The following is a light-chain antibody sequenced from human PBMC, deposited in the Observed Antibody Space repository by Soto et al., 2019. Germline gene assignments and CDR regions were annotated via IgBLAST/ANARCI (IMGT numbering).Light chain of an antibody. CDR1: QSISSTY. J-gene: IGKJ2*01. V-gene: IGKV3-20*01. CDR2: AAS. CDR3: QHYFGSLYT. Sequence: SVLTQSPGTLSLSPGEGATLPCRTSQSISSTYLAWYQQRPGQAPRLLIYAASSRATGIPDRFSGSGSGTDFTLTISRLEPEDFAVYYCQHYFGSLYTFGQGTKLEIK.